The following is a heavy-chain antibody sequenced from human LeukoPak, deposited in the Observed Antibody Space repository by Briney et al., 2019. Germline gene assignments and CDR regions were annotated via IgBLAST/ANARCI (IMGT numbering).Heavy chain of an antibody. CDR2: ISGSGGST. D-gene: IGHD4-23*01. Sequence: GVSLRLSGAASGFTFSSYAMSWLRQAPGKGLKWFSTISGSGGSTAYADYVKGRFTIARYNSKDSLYLQINSLRAEDTAVYYCAKDRALHSTVVTTYAEYFHHWGQGTLVTVSS. CDR1: GFTFSSYA. V-gene: IGHV3-23*01. CDR3: AKDRALHSTVVTTYAEYFHH. J-gene: IGHJ1*01.